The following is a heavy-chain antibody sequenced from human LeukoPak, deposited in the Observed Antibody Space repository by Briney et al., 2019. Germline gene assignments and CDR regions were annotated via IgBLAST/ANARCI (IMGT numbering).Heavy chain of an antibody. V-gene: IGHV3-23*01. CDR2: ISGRGDIT. J-gene: IGHJ4*02. Sequence: GGSLRLSCAASGFTFSNYAMSWVRQAPGKGLEWVSTISGRGDITYSADSVKGRFTISRDNSKNTLYLQMNRLRAEDTAVYYCAKDLYGDSGFDYWGQGTLVTVSS. CDR1: GFTFSNYA. CDR3: AKDLYGDSGFDY. D-gene: IGHD4-17*01.